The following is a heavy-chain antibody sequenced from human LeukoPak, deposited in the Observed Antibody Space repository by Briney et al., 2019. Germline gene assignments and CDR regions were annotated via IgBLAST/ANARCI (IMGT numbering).Heavy chain of an antibody. CDR3: ARQYYYDSSAYTGFDY. V-gene: IGHV5-51*01. J-gene: IGHJ4*02. D-gene: IGHD3-22*01. CDR1: GYSFTTYW. CDR2: IYPGDSDT. Sequence: GESLKISCKGSGYSFTTYWIGWVRQMPGKGLERMGIIYPGDSDTRYSPSFRGQVTISADKSISTAYLQWSSLKASDTAMYYCARQYYYDSSAYTGFDYWGQGTLVTVSS.